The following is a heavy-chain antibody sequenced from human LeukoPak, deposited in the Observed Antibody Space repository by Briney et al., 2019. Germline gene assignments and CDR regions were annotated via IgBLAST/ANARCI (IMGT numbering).Heavy chain of an antibody. CDR2: IKQDGSDT. V-gene: IGHV3-7*01. CDR3: ARDGVPAYYYAMDV. Sequence: GGSLRLSCAASGFTFSSYWMSWIRQAPGKGLEWVANIKQDGSDTYYVDSVKGRFTISRDNAKTSLYLQMYGLRAEDTAVYYCARDGVPAYYYAMDVWGQGTTVTVSS. CDR1: GFTFSSYW. D-gene: IGHD3-16*01. J-gene: IGHJ6*02.